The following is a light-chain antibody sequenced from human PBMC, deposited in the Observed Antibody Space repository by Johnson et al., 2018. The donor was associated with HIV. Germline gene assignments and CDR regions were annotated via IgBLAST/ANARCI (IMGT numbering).Light chain of an antibody. CDR1: SSNIGNNY. Sequence: QSVLTQPPSVSAAPGQKVTISCSGSSSNIGNNYVSWYQQLPGTAPKVLIYESNKRPSGIPDRFSGSKSDTSATLGITGLPTGDEADYYCGAWDSSLRVYVFGTGTKVTVL. J-gene: IGLJ1*01. CDR3: GAWDSSLRVYV. V-gene: IGLV1-51*02. CDR2: ESN.